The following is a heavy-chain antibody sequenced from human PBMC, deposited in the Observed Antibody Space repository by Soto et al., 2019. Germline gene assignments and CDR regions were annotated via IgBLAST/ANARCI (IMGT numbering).Heavy chain of an antibody. CDR1: GGSISSGGYY. Sequence: SETLSLTCTVSGGSISSGGYYWSWIRQHPGKGLEWIGSIYYSGSTYYNPSLKSRVTISVGTSKNQFSLKLSSVTAADTAVYYCARPYCSGGSCYSILQDYYFDSWGQGTLVTVSS. D-gene: IGHD2-15*01. CDR3: ARPYCSGGSCYSILQDYYFDS. J-gene: IGHJ4*02. V-gene: IGHV4-39*01. CDR2: IYYSGST.